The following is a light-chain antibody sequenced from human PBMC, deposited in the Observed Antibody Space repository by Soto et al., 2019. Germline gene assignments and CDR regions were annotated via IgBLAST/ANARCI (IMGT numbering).Light chain of an antibody. CDR1: SSDVGGYDH. J-gene: IGLJ3*02. V-gene: IGLV2-14*03. CDR3: SSYTNKDTLL. CDR2: DVT. Sequence: QSALTQPASVSGSPGQSITIPCTGTSSDVGGYDHVSWYQQHPGKAPKLIIYDVTVRPSGISRRFSGSKSDNTASLAVSGLQPEDEADYYCSSYTNKDTLLFGGGTKLTVL.